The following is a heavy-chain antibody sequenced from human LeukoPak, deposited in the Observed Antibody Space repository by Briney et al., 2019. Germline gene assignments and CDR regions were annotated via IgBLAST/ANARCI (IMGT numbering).Heavy chain of an antibody. CDR1: GGSVSTYPYY. CDR3: ARLPTGYPNWFDP. D-gene: IGHD3-9*01. V-gene: IGHV4-39*01. J-gene: IGHJ5*02. Sequence: SETLSLICTVSGGSVSTYPYYWAWIRQFPGKGLEWIGNVFSRGTTYYNPSLKSRVTISMDTSKNQFSLILNSVTAADTAIYFCARLPTGYPNWFDPWGQGTLVTVSS. CDR2: VFSRGTT.